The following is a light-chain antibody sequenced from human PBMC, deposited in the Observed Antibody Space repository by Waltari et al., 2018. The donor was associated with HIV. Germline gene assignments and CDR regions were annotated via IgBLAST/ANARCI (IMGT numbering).Light chain of an antibody. CDR3: QQYNQWPRT. Sequence: EVVMTQSLATLSVSPGARATLSCRASQSLTINLAWYQQKPGQAPRLLIYGASTRATGVPARFSGSGSGTEFTLTISSLQSEDFAVYYCQQYNQWPRTFGQGTKVEIK. J-gene: IGKJ2*01. V-gene: IGKV3D-15*01. CDR1: QSLTIN. CDR2: GAS.